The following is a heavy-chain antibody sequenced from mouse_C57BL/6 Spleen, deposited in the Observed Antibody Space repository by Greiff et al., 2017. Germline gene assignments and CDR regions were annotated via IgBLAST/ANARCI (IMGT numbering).Heavy chain of an antibody. CDR2: IWSGGST. D-gene: IGHD4-1*01. Sequence: QVQLQQSGPGLVQPSQSLSITCTVSGFSLTSYGVHWVRQSPGKGLEWLGVIWSGGSTDYNAAFISRLSISKDNSKSQVFFKMNSLQADDTAIYYCARKGNWGPFDYWGQGTTLTVSS. CDR1: GFSLTSYG. CDR3: ARKGNWGPFDY. V-gene: IGHV2-2*01. J-gene: IGHJ2*01.